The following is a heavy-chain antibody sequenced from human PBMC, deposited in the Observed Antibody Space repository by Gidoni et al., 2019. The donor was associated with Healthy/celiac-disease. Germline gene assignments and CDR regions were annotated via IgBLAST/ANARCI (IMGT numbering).Heavy chain of an antibody. J-gene: IGHJ4*02. V-gene: IGHV3-53*04. D-gene: IGHD3-10*01. Sequence: EVQLVESGGGLVQPGGSLRLSCEASGLTVSSNYMSWVRQAPGKVLEWVSVIYSGGSTYYADSVKGRFTISRHNSKNTLYLQRNSLRAEDTAVYYCGFMVRGVRQDYWGQGTRVTVSS. CDR1: GLTVSSNY. CDR3: GFMVRGVRQDY. CDR2: IYSGGST.